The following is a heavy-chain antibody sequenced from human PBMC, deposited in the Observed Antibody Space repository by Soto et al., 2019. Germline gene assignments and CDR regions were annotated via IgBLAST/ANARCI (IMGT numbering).Heavy chain of an antibody. D-gene: IGHD3-22*01. J-gene: IGHJ4*02. V-gene: IGHV3-48*03. CDR2: ISSSGSTI. CDR3: AITWYYYDSSGYYTFDY. Sequence: GGSLRLSCAASGFTFSSYEMNWVRQAPGKGLEWVSYISSSGSTIYYADSVKGRFTISRDNAKNSLYLQMNSLRAEDTVVYYCAITWYYYDSSGYYTFDYWGQGTLVTVSS. CDR1: GFTFSSYE.